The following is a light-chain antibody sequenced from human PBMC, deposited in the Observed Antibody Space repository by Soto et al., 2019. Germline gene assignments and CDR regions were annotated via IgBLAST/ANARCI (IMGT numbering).Light chain of an antibody. CDR1: QGISSY. CDR3: QQYYSYPPWT. Sequence: AIRMTQSPSSLSASTGDRVTITCRASQGISSYLAWYQQKPGKAPKLLIYAASTLQSGVPSRFRGSGSGTDFTLTISYLQSEDFATYYCQQYYSYPPWTFGQGTKVEIK. V-gene: IGKV1-8*01. J-gene: IGKJ1*01. CDR2: AAS.